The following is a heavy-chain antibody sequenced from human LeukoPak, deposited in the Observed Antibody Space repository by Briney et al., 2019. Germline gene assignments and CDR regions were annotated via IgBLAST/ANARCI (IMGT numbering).Heavy chain of an antibody. CDR2: INHSGST. J-gene: IGHJ3*02. CDR1: GGSFSGYY. D-gene: IGHD3-10*01. CDR3: ARASSGTYYNLVDFRI. V-gene: IGHV4-34*01. Sequence: KASETLSLTCAVYGGSFSGYYWSWIRQPPGKGLEWIGEINHSGSTNYNPSLKSRVTISVDTSKNQFSLKLSSVTAADTAVFYCARASSGTYYNLVDFRIWGQGTMVTVSS.